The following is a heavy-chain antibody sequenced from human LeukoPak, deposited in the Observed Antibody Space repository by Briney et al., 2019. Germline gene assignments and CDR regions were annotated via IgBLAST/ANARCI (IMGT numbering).Heavy chain of an antibody. CDR1: GGSISSDSYY. J-gene: IGHJ4*02. Sequence: PSETLSLTCTVSGGSISSDSYYWGCIRPPPGKGLECIGSIYYSGSTYYNPSVKSRVTISVDTYKNQFSLKLSSVTAADTAVYYCARQDPSGVGAFDYWGQGTLVTVSS. D-gene: IGHD1-26*01. CDR3: ARQDPSGVGAFDY. CDR2: IYYSGST. V-gene: IGHV4-39*07.